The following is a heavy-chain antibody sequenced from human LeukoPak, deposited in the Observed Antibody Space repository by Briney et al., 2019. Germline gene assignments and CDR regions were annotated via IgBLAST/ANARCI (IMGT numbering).Heavy chain of an antibody. J-gene: IGHJ4*02. CDR1: GFPFSSYW. V-gene: IGHV3-7*04. CDR3: TRVGYIDEGIDY. CDR2: IKQDGSKK. D-gene: IGHD5-24*01. Sequence: TGGSLRLSCVASGFPFSSYWMTWVRQAPGKGLEWVANIKQDGSKKSYVDSVKGRFTISRDNAKNSLYLQMNSLRAEDTAIYYCTRVGYIDEGIDYWGQGTLVTVS.